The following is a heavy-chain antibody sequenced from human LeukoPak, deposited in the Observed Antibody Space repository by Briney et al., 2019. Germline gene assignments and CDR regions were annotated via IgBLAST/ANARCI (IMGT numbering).Heavy chain of an antibody. Sequence: GGSLRLSCAASGFRFTSYWMTWVRQAPGKGLEWVGNIGQDGSVKNYADSVKGRFTISRDNAKNSVFLQMSSLRAEDTAVYYCANTMVRGSYNMDVWGQGTTVTVSS. CDR1: GFRFTSYW. CDR3: ANTMVRGSYNMDV. J-gene: IGHJ6*02. CDR2: IGQDGSVK. D-gene: IGHD3-10*01. V-gene: IGHV3-7*03.